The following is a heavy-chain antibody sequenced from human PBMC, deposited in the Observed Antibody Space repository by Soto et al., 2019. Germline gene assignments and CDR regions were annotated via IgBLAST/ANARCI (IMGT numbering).Heavy chain of an antibody. J-gene: IGHJ6*02. D-gene: IGHD2-2*01. CDR1: GYSFTSYW. CDR2: IYPGDSDT. V-gene: IGHV5-51*01. CDR3: ARLLLVVPAAFYYGMDV. Sequence: GESLKISCKGSGYSFTSYWIGWVRQMPGKGLEWMGIIYPGDSDTRYSPSFQGQVTISADKSISTAYLQWSSLKASDTAMYYCARLLLVVPAAFYYGMDVWGQGTTVTV.